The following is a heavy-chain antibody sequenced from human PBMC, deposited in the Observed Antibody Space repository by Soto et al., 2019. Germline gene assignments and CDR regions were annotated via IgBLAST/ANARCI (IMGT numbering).Heavy chain of an antibody. CDR2: MKPNSGNT. V-gene: IGHV1-8*01. CDR3: AREVEDTAMVTLWFDT. D-gene: IGHD5-18*01. Sequence: ASGKGSCKASGYTFTSYDINWVRQATGQGLEWMGWMKPNSGNTGYAQKFQGRVTMTRITSISTAYMELSSLRSEDPAVYYCAREVEDTAMVTLWFDTWGQGTLVTVSS. CDR1: GYTFTSYD. J-gene: IGHJ5*02.